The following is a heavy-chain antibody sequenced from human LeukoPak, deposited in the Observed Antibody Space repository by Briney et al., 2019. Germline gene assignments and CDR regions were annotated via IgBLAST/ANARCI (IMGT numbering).Heavy chain of an antibody. Sequence: GGSLRLSCAASGFTFDDYGMSWVRQAPGKGLEWVSGISWNGGSTSYADSVKGRFTISRDNAKNSLYLQMNSLRTEDTALYYCAKDPATRDGHGAWFDPWGQGTLVTVSS. CDR2: ISWNGGST. CDR3: AKDPATRDGHGAWFDP. CDR1: GFTFDDYG. J-gene: IGHJ5*02. D-gene: IGHD5-24*01. V-gene: IGHV3-20*04.